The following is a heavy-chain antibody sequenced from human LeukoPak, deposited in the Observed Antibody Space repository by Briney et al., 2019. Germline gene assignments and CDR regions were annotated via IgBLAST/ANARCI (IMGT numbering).Heavy chain of an antibody. CDR3: ARALSWTTESYYYMDV. CDR1: GYTFTSYD. J-gene: IGHJ6*03. V-gene: IGHV1-8*01. CDR2: MNPNSGNT. D-gene: IGHD3/OR15-3a*01. Sequence: ASVKVSCKAFGYTFTSYDINWVRQATGQGLEWMGWMNPNSGNTGYAQKFQGRVTMTKNTSITTAYMDLSSLTSEDTAVYYCARALSWTTESYYYMDVWGKGTTVTVSS.